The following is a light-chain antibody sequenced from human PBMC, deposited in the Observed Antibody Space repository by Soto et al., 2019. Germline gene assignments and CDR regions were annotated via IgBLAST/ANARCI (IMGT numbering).Light chain of an antibody. CDR2: ENN. CDR1: SSNIGNNY. J-gene: IGLJ1*01. CDR3: GAMDSSLRAV. V-gene: IGLV1-51*02. Sequence: QSVLTQPPSVSAAPGQKVTISCSGSSSNIGNNYVSWYQQLPGTAPKLLIYENNKRPSGIPDRFSGSKSGTSATLGITGLQTWDETDYYCGAMDSSLRAVVGTGTKVTVL.